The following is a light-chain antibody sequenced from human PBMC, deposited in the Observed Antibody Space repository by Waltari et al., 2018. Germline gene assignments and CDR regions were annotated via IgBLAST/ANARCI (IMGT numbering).Light chain of an antibody. CDR3: QAWDSTTAVV. CDR1: NLGDKY. CDR2: QDK. J-gene: IGLJ2*01. Sequence: SSELTQPPSMSVSPGRTATIPCSGDNLGDKYVSWYQQKPGQSPVVVISQDKKRPSGIPERFSGSNAGNTATLTIGGAQAVDEADYYCQAWDSTTAVVFGGGTKLTVL. V-gene: IGLV3-1*01.